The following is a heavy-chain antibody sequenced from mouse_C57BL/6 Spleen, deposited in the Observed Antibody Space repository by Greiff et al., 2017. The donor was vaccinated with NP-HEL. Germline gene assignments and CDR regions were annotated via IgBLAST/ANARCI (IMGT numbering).Heavy chain of an antibody. V-gene: IGHV1-78*01. Sequence: VQLQQSDAELVKPGASVKISCKASGYTITDHTIHWMKQRPEQGLEWIGYIYPSDGSTKYNEKFKSKATLTADKSSSTAYMHLNSLTSEDSAVYFCAVGDLLSFAYWGQGTLVTVSS. CDR2: IYPSDGST. CDR1: GYTITDHT. CDR3: AVGDLLSFAY. J-gene: IGHJ3*01. D-gene: IGHD2-1*01.